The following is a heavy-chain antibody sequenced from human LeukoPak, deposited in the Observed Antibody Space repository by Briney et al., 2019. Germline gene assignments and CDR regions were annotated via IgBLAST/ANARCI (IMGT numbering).Heavy chain of an antibody. V-gene: IGHV3-49*04. CDR2: IRSDAYGGTI. Sequence: GGSLRLSCRASGFTFGDYAVKWVRQAPGKGLEWVGFIRSDAYGGTIQYDASVRGRFTISRDDSKTIAYLQMNSLKTEDTAVYYCARDISEMGAFDIWGLGTMVTVSS. CDR3: ARDISEMGAFDI. D-gene: IGHD5-24*01. CDR1: GFTFGDYA. J-gene: IGHJ3*02.